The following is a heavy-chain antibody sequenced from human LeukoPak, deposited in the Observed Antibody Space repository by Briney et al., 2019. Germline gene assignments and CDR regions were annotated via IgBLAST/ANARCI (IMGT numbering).Heavy chain of an antibody. CDR3: AREDRYPHSPLDY. CDR2: ISSSGSTI. CDR1: EFTFSSYE. V-gene: IGHV3-48*03. D-gene: IGHD1-14*01. J-gene: IGHJ4*02. Sequence: GGSLRLSCEASEFTFSSYEMNWAGQAPGKGLKWVSNISSSGSTIYYADSVKGRFTISRDNAKNSLYLQMNSLRAEDTAVYYCAREDRYPHSPLDYWGQGTLVTVSS.